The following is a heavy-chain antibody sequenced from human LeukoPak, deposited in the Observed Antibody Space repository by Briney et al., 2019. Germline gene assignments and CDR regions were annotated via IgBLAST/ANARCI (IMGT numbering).Heavy chain of an antibody. D-gene: IGHD4-17*01. J-gene: IGHJ4*02. Sequence: GGSLRLSCAASGFTFSSYTMNWVRQPPGKGLEWVSTISSSSSYMYYADSVKGRFTISRDNSKNTLYLQMNSLRAEDTAIYYCAKDPRVYYGDYLIRWGQGTLVIVSS. CDR1: GFTFSSYT. CDR2: ISSSSSYM. CDR3: AKDPRVYYGDYLIR. V-gene: IGHV3-21*04.